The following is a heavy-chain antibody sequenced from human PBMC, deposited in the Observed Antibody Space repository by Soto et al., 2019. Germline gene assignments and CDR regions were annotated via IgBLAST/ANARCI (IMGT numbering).Heavy chain of an antibody. V-gene: IGHV3-23*01. Sequence: EVQLLESGGGWLQPGGSRRLSCAASGFTFSSYAMNWVRQAPGKGLEGVSGITGSGAGSYYSDSVKGRFTISRDNSKNTLYLQMNSLRAEDTAVYYCAKAYSNSWPNDWFDPWGQGTLVTVSS. D-gene: IGHD6-13*01. J-gene: IGHJ5*02. CDR3: AKAYSNSWPNDWFDP. CDR1: GFTFSSYA. CDR2: ITGSGAGS.